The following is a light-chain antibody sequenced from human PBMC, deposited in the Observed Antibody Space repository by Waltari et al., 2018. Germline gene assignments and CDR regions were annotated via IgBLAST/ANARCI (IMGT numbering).Light chain of an antibody. CDR3: AHYGASYT. Sequence: EIVVTQSTGTLSLSPGERATLSCRASQTVNCNFVARYQQIPAQAPRLLIRSAPANHMHNPDRFRGSGSGTDFTLTSARLEAEGVAVYICAHYGASYTFDQGTKVEMK. CDR2: SAP. V-gene: IGKV3-20*01. J-gene: IGKJ2*01. CDR1: QTVNCNF.